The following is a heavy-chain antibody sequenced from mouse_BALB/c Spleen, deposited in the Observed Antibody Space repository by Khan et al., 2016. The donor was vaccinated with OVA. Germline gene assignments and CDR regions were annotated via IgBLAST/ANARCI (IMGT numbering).Heavy chain of an antibody. CDR2: IYPYNDDP. D-gene: IGHD2-14*01. CDR1: GYTFTSYV. Sequence: VQLQQSGPELVKPGASVRMSCKASGYTFTSYVMHWVKQKPGQGLEWIGYIYPYNDDPKYNEKFKGKATLTSDKSSSTAYMDLSSLTSEDSAVYYCAKNYRYDVYFDYWGQGTTLTVSS. V-gene: IGHV1S136*01. J-gene: IGHJ2*01. CDR3: AKNYRYDVYFDY.